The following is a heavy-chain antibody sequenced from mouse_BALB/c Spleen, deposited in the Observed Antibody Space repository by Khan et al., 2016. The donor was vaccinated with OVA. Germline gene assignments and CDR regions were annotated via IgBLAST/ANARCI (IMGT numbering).Heavy chain of an antibody. CDR2: INTYTGEP. V-gene: IGHV9-3-1*01. CDR3: ARVGYSGTMDY. J-gene: IGHJ4*01. CDR1: GYTFTNNG. Sequence: QIQLVQSGPELKKPGETVKISCKASGYTFTNNGMNWAKQAPGKGLKWMGWINTYTGEPTNAADFKGRFAFSLETSASTAYLQINNLRNEDTSTYCCARVGYSGTMDYWGQGTSVTVSS. D-gene: IGHD2-3*01.